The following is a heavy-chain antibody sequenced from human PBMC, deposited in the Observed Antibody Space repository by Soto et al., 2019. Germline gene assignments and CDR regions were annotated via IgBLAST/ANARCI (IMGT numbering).Heavy chain of an antibody. CDR1: GGSVSSGDYY. D-gene: IGHD2-15*01. CDR3: ARVVGYCSGGSCYEFDY. V-gene: IGHV4-30-4*01. J-gene: IGHJ4*02. CDR2: IHYSGST. Sequence: SETLSLTCTVSGGSVSSGDYYWSWIRQSPGLEWIWYIHYSGSTSYNPSLKSRVTISVDTSKNQFSLNLSAVTAADTSVYYCARVVGYCSGGSCYEFDYWGQGTLVTVSS.